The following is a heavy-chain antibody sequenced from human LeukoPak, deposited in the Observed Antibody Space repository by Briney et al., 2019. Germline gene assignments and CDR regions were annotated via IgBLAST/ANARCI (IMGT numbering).Heavy chain of an antibody. Sequence: GGSLKISCKGSGYSFTSYWIGWVRPMPGKGLEWMGNIYPGDSDTRYSPSFQGQVTISADKSISTAYLQWSSLKASDTAMYYCARVRSYLLVSEFDYWGQGTLVTVSS. CDR1: GYSFTSYW. V-gene: IGHV5-51*01. CDR2: IYPGDSDT. J-gene: IGHJ4*02. CDR3: ARVRSYLLVSEFDY. D-gene: IGHD2/OR15-2a*01.